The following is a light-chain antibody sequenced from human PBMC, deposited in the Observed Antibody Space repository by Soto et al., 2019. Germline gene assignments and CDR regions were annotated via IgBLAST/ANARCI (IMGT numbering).Light chain of an antibody. CDR1: QHVDTD. Sequence: IVMTQSPATLSVSLGETATLSCRASQHVDTDLAWYQQKPGQAPRLLLYSASTRATGFPARFSGSGSGTEFTLTISSLQSEDFAVYYCQQHNDWPQTFGQGTRVEIK. CDR2: SAS. J-gene: IGKJ1*01. V-gene: IGKV3-15*01. CDR3: QQHNDWPQT.